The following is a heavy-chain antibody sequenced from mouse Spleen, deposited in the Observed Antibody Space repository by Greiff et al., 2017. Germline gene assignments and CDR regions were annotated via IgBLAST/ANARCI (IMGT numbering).Heavy chain of an antibody. D-gene: IGHD1-1*01. CDR1: GYTFTSYW. CDR2: IDPNSGGT. Sequence: QVQLQQPGAELVKPGASVKLSCKASGYTFTSYWMHWVKQRPGRGLEWIGRIDPNSGGTKYNEKFKSKATLTVDKPSSTAYMQLSSLTSEDSAVYYCARWYYDGSYGGYYAMDYWGQGTSVTVSS. J-gene: IGHJ4*01. V-gene: IGHV1-72*01. CDR3: ARWYYDGSYGGYYAMDY.